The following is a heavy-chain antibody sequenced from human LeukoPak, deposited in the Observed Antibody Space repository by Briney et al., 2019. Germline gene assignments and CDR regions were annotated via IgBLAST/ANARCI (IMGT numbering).Heavy chain of an antibody. CDR2: ISHRGST. CDR3: ASNGDLDAFDI. J-gene: IGHJ3*02. V-gene: IGHV4-34*01. D-gene: IGHD4-17*01. CDR1: GGSFTGYY. Sequence: TETLSLTCAVYGGSFTGYYWSWIRQPPGKGLEWIGEISHRGSTNYNPSLKSRVTISVYTSKNQFSLKLSSVTAADTAVYYCASNGDLDAFDIWGQGTMVTVSS.